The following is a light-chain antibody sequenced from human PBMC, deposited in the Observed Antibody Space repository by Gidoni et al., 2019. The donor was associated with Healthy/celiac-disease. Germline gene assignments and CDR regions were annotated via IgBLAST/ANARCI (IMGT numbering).Light chain of an antibody. V-gene: IGKV1-39*01. CDR3: QQSYSTPWA. Sequence: IQMPQSPSSLSASVGDRVTITCRASQSISSYLNWYQQKPGKAPKLLIYAASSLQSGVPSRVSGSGAGTDFTLTISSLQPEDFATYYCQQSYSTPWAFGQXTKVEIK. CDR1: QSISSY. J-gene: IGKJ1*01. CDR2: AAS.